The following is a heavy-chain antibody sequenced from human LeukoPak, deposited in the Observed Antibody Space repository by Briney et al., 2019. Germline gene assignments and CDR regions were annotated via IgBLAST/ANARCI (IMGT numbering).Heavy chain of an antibody. V-gene: IGHV3-21*01. D-gene: IGHD4-11*01. CDR3: ARDFLLQSEGLFDY. J-gene: IGHJ4*02. CDR2: ISSSSSYI. Sequence: GGSLRLSCAASGFTFSSYSMNWVRQAPGKGLEWVSSISSSSSYIYYADSVKGRFTISRDNAKNSLYLQMNSLRAEDTAVYYCARDFLLQSEGLFDYWGQGTLVTVSS. CDR1: GFTFSSYS.